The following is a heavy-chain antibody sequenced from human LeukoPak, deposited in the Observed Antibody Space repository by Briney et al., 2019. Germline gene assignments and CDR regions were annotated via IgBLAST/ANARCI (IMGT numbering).Heavy chain of an antibody. V-gene: IGHV3-21*01. D-gene: IGHD3/OR15-3a*01. Sequence: NPGGSLRHSCAASGFTLSTYSMNCVRHAPGKELEWVSSISSSSSYMYYADSVKGRFIISRDNAKNSLHLQMNSLRAEDTAVYYCARGGVGLVIIPGWEYDYYGLDVWGQGTTVTVS. CDR3: ARGGVGLVIIPGWEYDYYGLDV. CDR2: ISSSSSYM. J-gene: IGHJ6*02. CDR1: GFTLSTYS.